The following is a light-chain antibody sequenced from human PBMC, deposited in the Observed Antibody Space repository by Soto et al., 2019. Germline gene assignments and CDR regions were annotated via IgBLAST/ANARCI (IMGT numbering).Light chain of an antibody. CDR3: QQYNDWPPYT. J-gene: IGKJ2*01. V-gene: IGKV3-15*01. CDR1: QSVRSN. CDR2: DAS. Sequence: EIVMTQSPATLSVSPGERATLSCRASQSVRSNLAWYQQKPGQAPRLLIYDASTRATGVPARFSGSASGTEFTLTIRSLQSEDFAVYYCQQYNDWPPYTFGQGTKLEIK.